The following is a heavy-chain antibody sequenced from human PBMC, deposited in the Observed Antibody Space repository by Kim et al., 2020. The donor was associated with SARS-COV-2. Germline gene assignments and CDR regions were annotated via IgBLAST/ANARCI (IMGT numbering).Heavy chain of an antibody. CDR2: VHYIGSS. CDR3: ATLGHDYGDYVRN. D-gene: IGHD4-17*01. Sequence: SETLSLTCTVSGDSISSSNSYWGWIRQPPGKGLEWIGSVHYIGSSYYNPSLKSRVTISIDTSRNQFSLKLSSVTAADTSVYFCATLGHDYGDYVRNWGQGTLVTLSS. CDR1: GDSISSSNSY. V-gene: IGHV4-39*01. J-gene: IGHJ4*02.